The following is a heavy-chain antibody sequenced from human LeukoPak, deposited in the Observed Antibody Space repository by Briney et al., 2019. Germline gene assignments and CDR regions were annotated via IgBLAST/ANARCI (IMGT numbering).Heavy chain of an antibody. CDR3: ARHRGGRFSASYYGH. Sequence: SGTLSLTCTVSGGPLSSYYCSWIRQPPAKGLDWIGYISSSGITAYSPFLMGRVAISGDTYTNQFSLRLSYVTAADTAVYYCARHRGGRFSASYYGHWGQETLVTVSS. CDR1: GGPLSSYY. V-gene: IGHV4-59*08. CDR2: ISSSGIT. J-gene: IGHJ4*02. D-gene: IGHD1-26*01.